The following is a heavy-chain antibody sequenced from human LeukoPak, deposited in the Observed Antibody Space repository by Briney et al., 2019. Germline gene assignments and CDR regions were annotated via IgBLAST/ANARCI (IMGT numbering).Heavy chain of an antibody. CDR1: GFTFSSYG. CDR2: ISSSSSYI. CDR3: ARDLGYSYSSPIPFDY. J-gene: IGHJ4*02. D-gene: IGHD6-13*01. Sequence: GGSLRLSCAASGFTFSSYGMSWVRQAPGEGLEWVSSISSSSSYIYYADSVKGRFTISRDNAKNSLYLQMNSLRAEDTAVYYCARDLGYSYSSPIPFDYWGQGTLVTVSS. V-gene: IGHV3-21*01.